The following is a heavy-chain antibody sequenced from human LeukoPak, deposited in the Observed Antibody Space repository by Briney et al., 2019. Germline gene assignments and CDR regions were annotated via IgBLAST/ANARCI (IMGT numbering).Heavy chain of an antibody. CDR1: GFTFSSYS. Sequence: GGSLRLSCAASGFTFSSYSMNWVRQAPGKGLEWVSSISSSSSYIYYADSVKGRFTISRDNAKNSLYLQMNSLRAEDTAVYYCARDIRARITIFGVTGGYFDYWGQGTLVTVSS. CDR2: ISSSSSYI. J-gene: IGHJ4*02. V-gene: IGHV3-21*01. D-gene: IGHD3-3*01. CDR3: ARDIRARITIFGVTGGYFDY.